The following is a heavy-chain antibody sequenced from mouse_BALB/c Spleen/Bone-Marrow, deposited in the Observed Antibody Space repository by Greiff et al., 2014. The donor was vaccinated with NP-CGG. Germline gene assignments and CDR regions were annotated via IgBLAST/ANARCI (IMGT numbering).Heavy chain of an antibody. V-gene: IGHV1S29*02. CDR1: GYPFTDYN. CDR3: VRAPPITSVVTRDY. J-gene: IGHJ2*01. CDR2: IYPHTSDT. D-gene: IGHD1-1*01. Sequence: EVKVVESGPELVKPGASVKISCKASGYPFTDYNTHWVKQSHGKSLEWIGYIYPHTSDTGYNQKFRNKATLTVDISSSTAYMVLRSLTSEDSAVYYCVRAPPITSVVTRDYWGQGTTLTVSS.